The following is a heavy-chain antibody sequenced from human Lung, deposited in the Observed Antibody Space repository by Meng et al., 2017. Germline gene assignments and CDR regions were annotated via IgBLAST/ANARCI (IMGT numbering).Heavy chain of an antibody. D-gene: IGHD4-11*01. J-gene: IGHJ4*02. Sequence: QGHLEQWVEGLLTSAETLSLTCVVSGGSFSDYYWRWIRRPPGKGLEWIGEINHSGSTNYNPSLESRATISVDTSQNNISLKLCSVTAADSAVYYCARGPTTMAHDFDYWGQGTLVTVSS. CDR2: INHSGST. CDR1: GGSFSDYY. CDR3: ARGPTTMAHDFDY. V-gene: IGHV4-34*01.